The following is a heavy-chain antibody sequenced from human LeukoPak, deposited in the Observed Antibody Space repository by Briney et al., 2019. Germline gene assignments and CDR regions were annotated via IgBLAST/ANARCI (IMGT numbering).Heavy chain of an antibody. CDR3: ASASSLYCSGGSCRPQSGSDY. Sequence: PSETLSLTCTVSGGSISSSSYYWGWIRQPPGKGLEWIGSIYYSGSTYYNPSLKSRVTISVDTSKNQFSLKLSSVTAADTAVYYCASASSLYCSGGSCRPQSGSDYWGQGTLVTVSS. CDR1: GGSISSSSYY. V-gene: IGHV4-39*07. D-gene: IGHD2-15*01. CDR2: IYYSGST. J-gene: IGHJ4*02.